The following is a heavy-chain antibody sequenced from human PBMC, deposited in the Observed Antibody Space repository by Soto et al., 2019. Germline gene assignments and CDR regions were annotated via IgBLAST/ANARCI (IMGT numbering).Heavy chain of an antibody. V-gene: IGHV3-15*01. Sequence: SGGSLRLSCAASGFTFSNAWMSWVRQAPGKGLEWVGRIKSKTDGRTTAYAAPVKGRFTISSDDSKNTQYLPMNSLETEDTAVYYCFRGGITTYRMDVWGTGTTVTVSS. CDR3: FRGGITTYRMDV. D-gene: IGHD1-20*01. CDR1: GFTFSNAW. CDR2: IKSKTDGRTT. J-gene: IGHJ6*04.